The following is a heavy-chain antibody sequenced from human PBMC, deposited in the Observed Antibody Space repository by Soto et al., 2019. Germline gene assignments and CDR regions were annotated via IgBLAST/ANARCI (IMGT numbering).Heavy chain of an antibody. Sequence: GGSLRLSCSVSGFTLSDYYMYWIRQAPGKGLEWVSYISPAGHYVLYEDSVKGRATISRDNANVFLQMDSLRAEDTGVYYCARGVLGFCTRTTCSHWFDSWGQGALVTVSS. V-gene: IGHV3-11*01. J-gene: IGHJ5*01. CDR1: GFTLSDYY. CDR2: ISPAGHYV. CDR3: ARGVLGFCTRTTCSHWFDS. D-gene: IGHD2-8*01.